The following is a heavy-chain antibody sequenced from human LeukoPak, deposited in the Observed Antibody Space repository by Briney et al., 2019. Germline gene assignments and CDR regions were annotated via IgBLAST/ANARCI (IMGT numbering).Heavy chain of an antibody. CDR2: ISSSGDNT. CDR1: GFVFPTYA. Sequence: GASLRLSCAPSGFVFPTYAMGWVRQAPGKGLEWVSAISSSGDNTYYADSVKGQFTISRDNSKSTLDLQMNSLRAEDTAMYHCAKVKALDAVASYFDYWGQGTLVTVSS. J-gene: IGHJ4*02. V-gene: IGHV3-23*01. D-gene: IGHD2-8*01. CDR3: AKVKALDAVASYFDY.